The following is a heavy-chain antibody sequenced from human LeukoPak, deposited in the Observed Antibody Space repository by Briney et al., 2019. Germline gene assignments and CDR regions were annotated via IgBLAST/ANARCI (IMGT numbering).Heavy chain of an antibody. Sequence: PSETLSLTCTVSGGSISSGSYYWSWIRQPAGKGLEWIGRIYTSGSTNYNPSLKSRVTISVDTSKNQFSLKLSSVTAADTAVYYCARDWLGTLYSSGWQTFDYWSQGTLVTVSS. V-gene: IGHV4-61*02. CDR1: GGSISSGSYY. D-gene: IGHD6-19*01. CDR2: IYTSGST. CDR3: ARDWLGTLYSSGWQTFDY. J-gene: IGHJ4*02.